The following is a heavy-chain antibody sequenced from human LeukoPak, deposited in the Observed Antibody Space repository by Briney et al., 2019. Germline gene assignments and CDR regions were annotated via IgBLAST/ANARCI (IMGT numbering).Heavy chain of an antibody. V-gene: IGHV4-38-2*02. D-gene: IGHD3-16*01. CDR3: ARDFGETSLPNWFDP. CDR2: TSHRDSP. CDR1: GLSITRPYY. J-gene: IGHJ5*02. Sequence: PAETLSLTCSVSGLSITRPYYWGWIRQSPGKGLEWIGSTSHRDSPYYSPSLESRVTISLDTSKNQFSLKLTSVTAADTAVYYCARDFGETSLPNWFDPWGQGTLVIVTS.